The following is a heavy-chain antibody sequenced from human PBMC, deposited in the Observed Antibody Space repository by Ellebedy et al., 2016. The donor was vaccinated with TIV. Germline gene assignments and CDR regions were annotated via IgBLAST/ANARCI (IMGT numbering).Heavy chain of an antibody. CDR3: VRDYTPMVTTWFDP. J-gene: IGHJ5*02. Sequence: MPGGSLRLSCSVSGGSISGYYWTWIRQPAGKGLEWIGRVYSCGTTNYNPSLKGRVTMSVDTPKNEISLKLRSVTAADTAVYYCVRDYTPMVTTWFDPWGQGTLVTVSS. CDR2: VYSCGTT. V-gene: IGHV4-4*07. D-gene: IGHD5-18*01. CDR1: GGSISGYY.